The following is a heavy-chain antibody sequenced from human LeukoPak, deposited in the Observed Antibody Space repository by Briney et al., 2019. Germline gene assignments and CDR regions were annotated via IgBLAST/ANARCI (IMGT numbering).Heavy chain of an antibody. CDR2: IHRDGSDK. J-gene: IGHJ4*02. D-gene: IGHD4-11*01. CDR3: AKNRTVHDY. CDR1: GFTFSDYW. V-gene: IGHV3-7*02. Sequence: GGSLRLSCAASGFTFSDYWMTWVRQAPGKGLEWVANIHRDGSDKYYVDSVKGRFTISRDNAKNSLYLQMNSLRGEDTAVYYCAKNRTVHDYWGQGTLVTVSS.